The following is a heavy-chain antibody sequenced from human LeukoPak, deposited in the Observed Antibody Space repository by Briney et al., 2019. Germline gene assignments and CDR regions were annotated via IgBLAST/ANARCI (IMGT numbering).Heavy chain of an antibody. CDR2: IYHSGST. Sequence: PSETLSLTCAVSGYSISSGYYWGWIRQPPGKGLEWIGSIYHSGSTYYNPSLKSRVTISVDTSKNQFSLKLSSVTAADTAVYYCARHSYAFDIWGQGTMVTVSS. J-gene: IGHJ3*02. CDR3: ARHSYAFDI. CDR1: GYSISSGYY. D-gene: IGHD1-26*01. V-gene: IGHV4-38-2*01.